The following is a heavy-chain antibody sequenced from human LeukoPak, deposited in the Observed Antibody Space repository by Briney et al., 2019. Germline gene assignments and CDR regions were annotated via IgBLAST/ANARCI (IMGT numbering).Heavy chain of an antibody. V-gene: IGHV1-2*02. Sequence: GASVKVSCKASGYTFTGYYMHWVRQAPGQGLEWMGWINPNSGGTNYAQKFQGRVTMTRDTSISTAYMELSRLRSDDTAVCYCASLHMGITIFGVVSSRENAFDIWGQGTMVTVSS. CDR2: INPNSGGT. D-gene: IGHD3-3*01. CDR1: GYTFTGYY. J-gene: IGHJ3*02. CDR3: ASLHMGITIFGVVSSRENAFDI.